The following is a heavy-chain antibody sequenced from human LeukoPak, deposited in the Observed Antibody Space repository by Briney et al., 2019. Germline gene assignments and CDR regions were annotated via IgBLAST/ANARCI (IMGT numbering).Heavy chain of an antibody. D-gene: IGHD1-26*01. J-gene: IGHJ3*02. V-gene: IGHV4-59*01. CDR3: ATRVRPTSPGVFDI. CDR2: IYYTGST. CDR1: GASISSYY. Sequence: SETLSLTCTVSGASISSYYWSWFRQSPGKGLESIGYIYYTGSTNYNPSLKSRVTMSVDTSKNQFSLKLNSVTAADTAVYYCATRVRPTSPGVFDIWGQGTLVIVSS.